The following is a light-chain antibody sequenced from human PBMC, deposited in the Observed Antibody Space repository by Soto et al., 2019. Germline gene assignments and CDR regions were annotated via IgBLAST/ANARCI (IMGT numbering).Light chain of an antibody. CDR2: DAS. CDR3: QQYNNWPHT. V-gene: IGKV3D-15*01. Sequence: EIEMKHSPATLSVSPEDRATLSCRASQSVDNDLAWYQQKPGQPPRLLIYDASTRATGIPARFSGSQSGTEFTLTISSVLSEDFAIYSCQQYNNWPHTFGGGTKVDIK. J-gene: IGKJ4*01. CDR1: QSVDND.